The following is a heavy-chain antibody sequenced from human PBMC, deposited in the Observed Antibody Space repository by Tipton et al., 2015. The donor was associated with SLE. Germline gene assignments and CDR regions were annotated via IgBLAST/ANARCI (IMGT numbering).Heavy chain of an antibody. CDR1: GGSISSYY. D-gene: IGHD1-1*01. CDR3: ARDRTGGAGFDY. CDR2: IYYSGST. J-gene: IGHJ4*02. V-gene: IGHV4-59*01. Sequence: TLSLTCTVSGGSISSYYWSWIRQPPGKGLQWIGYIYYSGSTNYNPSLKSRVTISVDTSKKQFSLKLSSVTAADTAVYYCARDRTGGAGFDYRGQGTLVTVSS.